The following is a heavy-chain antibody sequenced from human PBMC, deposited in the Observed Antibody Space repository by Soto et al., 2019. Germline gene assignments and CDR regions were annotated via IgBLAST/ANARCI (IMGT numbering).Heavy chain of an antibody. Sequence: PSETLSLTCTVSGGSISSYYWSWIRQPPGKGLEWIGYIYYSGSTNYNPSLKSRVTISVDTSKNQFSLKLSSVTAADTAVYYCARTVIYGSGSSYYYYGMDVWGQGTTVTVSS. CDR1: GGSISSYY. J-gene: IGHJ6*02. D-gene: IGHD3-10*01. CDR2: IYYSGST. CDR3: ARTVIYGSGSSYYYYGMDV. V-gene: IGHV4-59*01.